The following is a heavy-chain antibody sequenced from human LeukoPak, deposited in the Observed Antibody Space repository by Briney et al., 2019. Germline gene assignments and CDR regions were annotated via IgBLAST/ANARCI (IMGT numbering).Heavy chain of an antibody. CDR1: NYSISRTYH. J-gene: IGHJ6*03. V-gene: IGHV4-61*05. CDR3: ARQKGGYSYGYQYYYYYYYMDV. Sequence: SETLSLTCSVSNYSISRTYHWGWIRQPPGKGLEWIGYVYYSGSTNYNPSLKSRVTISVDTSKDQFSLKLSSVTAADTAVYYCARQKGGYSYGYQYYYYYYYMDVWGKGTTVTISS. CDR2: VYYSGST. D-gene: IGHD5-18*01.